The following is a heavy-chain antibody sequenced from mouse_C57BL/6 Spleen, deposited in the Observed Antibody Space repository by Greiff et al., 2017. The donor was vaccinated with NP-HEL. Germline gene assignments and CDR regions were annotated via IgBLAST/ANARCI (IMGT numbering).Heavy chain of an antibody. CDR2: IDPETGGT. V-gene: IGHV1-15*01. Sequence: VQLQQSGAELLRPGASVTLSCKASGSTFPDYEMPWVKQTPLHGLEWIGAIDPETGGTAYNQKFKGKAILTADKSSSTAYMELRSLTSEDSAVYYCTRWGTTVPLAYWGQGTLVTVSA. CDR3: TRWGTTVPLAY. CDR1: GSTFPDYE. J-gene: IGHJ3*01. D-gene: IGHD1-1*01.